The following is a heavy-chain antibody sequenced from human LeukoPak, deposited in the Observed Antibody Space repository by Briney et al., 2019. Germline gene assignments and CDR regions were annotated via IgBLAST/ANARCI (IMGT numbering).Heavy chain of an antibody. CDR2: INHSGST. Sequence: GSLRLSCEASGFTFGDYFMTWIRQPPGKGLEWIGEINHSGSTNYNPSLKSRVTISVDTSKNQFSLKLSSVTAADTAVYYCARRGSGSYYSSRSSYYFDYWGQGTLVTVSS. D-gene: IGHD3-10*01. CDR1: GFTFGDYF. V-gene: IGHV4-34*01. CDR3: ARRGSGSYYSSRSSYYFDY. J-gene: IGHJ4*02.